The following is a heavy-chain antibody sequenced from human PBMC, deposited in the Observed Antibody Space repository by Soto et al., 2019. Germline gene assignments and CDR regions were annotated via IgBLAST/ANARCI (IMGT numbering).Heavy chain of an antibody. CDR3: AKTLGATLRLYYFDY. CDR2: ISGSGGST. V-gene: IGHV3-23*01. J-gene: IGHJ4*02. D-gene: IGHD1-26*01. CDR1: GFTFGSYA. Sequence: GGSLRLSCAASGFTFGSYAMSWVRQAPGKGLEWVSAISGSGGSTYYADSVKGRFTISRDNSKNTLYLQMNSLRAEDTAVYYCAKTLGATLRLYYFDYWGQGTLVTVSS.